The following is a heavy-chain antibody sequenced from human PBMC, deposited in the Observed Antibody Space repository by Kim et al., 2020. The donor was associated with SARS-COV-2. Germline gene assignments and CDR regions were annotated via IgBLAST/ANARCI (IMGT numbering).Heavy chain of an antibody. Sequence: SETLSLTCAVYGGSFSGYYWSWIRQPPGKGLEWIGEINHSGSTNYNPSLKSRVTISVDTSKNQFSLKLSSVTAADTAVYYCASGVVGQWRPLYYFDYWGQGTLVTVSS. D-gene: IGHD6-19*01. V-gene: IGHV4-34*01. CDR1: GGSFSGYY. CDR3: ASGVVGQWRPLYYFDY. CDR2: INHSGST. J-gene: IGHJ4*02.